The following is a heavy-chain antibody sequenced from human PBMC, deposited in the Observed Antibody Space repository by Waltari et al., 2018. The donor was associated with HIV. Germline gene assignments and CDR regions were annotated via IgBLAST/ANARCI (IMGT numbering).Heavy chain of an antibody. V-gene: IGHV3-53*01. Sequence: EGQLEESGGGLVQPGGYLRLSCVVSGVSASGTYVNGVRQAAGKGLEWVSVLCSGGDTKYADSVRGRFTVSRDDSKKMVVLQMKSLRVEDSAIYYCARGDWHPNFGMDVWGPGTTVTVSS. CDR1: GVSASGTY. D-gene: IGHD2-21*02. CDR2: LCSGGDT. J-gene: IGHJ6*02. CDR3: ARGDWHPNFGMDV.